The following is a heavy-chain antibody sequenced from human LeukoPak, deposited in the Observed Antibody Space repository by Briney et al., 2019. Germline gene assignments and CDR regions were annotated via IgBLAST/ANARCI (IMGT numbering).Heavy chain of an antibody. D-gene: IGHD2-21*02. Sequence: GGSLRLSCAASGFTFSNYFMHWVRQAPGKGLEWVADITSDGSHTFYVESVKGRFTISRDNSKNTLYLQMNSLGPEDTAVYFCARERQDTVIHSGAFDIWGQGTMVTVSS. V-gene: IGHV3-30-3*01. J-gene: IGHJ3*02. CDR1: GFTFSNYF. CDR2: ITSDGSHT. CDR3: ARERQDTVIHSGAFDI.